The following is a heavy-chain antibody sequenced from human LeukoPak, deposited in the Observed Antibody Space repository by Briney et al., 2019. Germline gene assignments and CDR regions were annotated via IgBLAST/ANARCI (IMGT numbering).Heavy chain of an antibody. CDR3: AKVALYYYGSGSYYNP. CDR2: ISGSGGST. V-gene: IGHV3-23*01. D-gene: IGHD3-10*01. J-gene: IGHJ5*02. Sequence: GGSLRLSCAASGFTFSSYAMSWVRQAPGKGLEWVSAISGSGGSTYYADSVKGRFTISRDNSKNTLYLQMNSLRAEDTAVYYCAKVALYYYGSGSYYNPWGQGTLVTVSS. CDR1: GFTFSSYA.